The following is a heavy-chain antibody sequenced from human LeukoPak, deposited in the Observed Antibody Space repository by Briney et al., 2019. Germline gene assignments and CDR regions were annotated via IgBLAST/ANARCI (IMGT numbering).Heavy chain of an antibody. J-gene: IGHJ3*02. V-gene: IGHV3-21*01. CDR1: GFTFSTYS. CDR2: ISSSSSYI. Sequence: GGSLRLSCAASGFTFSTYSMNWVRQAPGKGLEWVSSISSSSSYISYADSVKGRFTISRDNAKNSLYLQMNSLRAEDTAVYYCARDGVPLEMATPPDIWGQGTMVTVSS. D-gene: IGHD5-24*01. CDR3: ARDGVPLEMATPPDI.